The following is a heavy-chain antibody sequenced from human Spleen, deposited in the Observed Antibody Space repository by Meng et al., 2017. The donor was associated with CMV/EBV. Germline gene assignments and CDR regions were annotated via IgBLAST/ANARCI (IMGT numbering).Heavy chain of an antibody. D-gene: IGHD1-14*01. CDR1: GGSVSSGTFY. V-gene: IGHV4-61*01. CDR3: ARDSQPGDGMDV. J-gene: IGHJ6*02. Sequence: SETLSLTCTVSGGSVSSGTFYWNWIRQPPGKGLEWIGYIYHSGSTIYNPSLESRVTISVDTSKSQFSLKLRSVTAADAAMYYCARDSQPGDGMDVWGQGTTVTVSS. CDR2: IYHSGST.